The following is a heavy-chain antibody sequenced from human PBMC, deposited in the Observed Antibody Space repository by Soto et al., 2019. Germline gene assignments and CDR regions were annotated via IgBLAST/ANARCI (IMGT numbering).Heavy chain of an antibody. J-gene: IGHJ4*02. D-gene: IGHD1-26*01. CDR3: AHRYGGNYYRWYFDS. Sequence: QITLKESGPTLVKPTQTLTVTCTFSGFSLSTSGAGVGWIRQSPGKAPEWLALISWKDEKRYNPGLKSRLTTTTATSKNQVVLTMTDSDPVDTATYFCAHRYGGNYYRWYFDSWGQGTLVTVSS. V-gene: IGHV2-5*01. CDR1: GFSLSTSGAG. CDR2: ISWKDEK.